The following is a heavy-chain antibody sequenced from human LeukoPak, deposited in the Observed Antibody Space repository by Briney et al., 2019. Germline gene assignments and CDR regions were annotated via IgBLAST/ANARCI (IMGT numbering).Heavy chain of an antibody. CDR2: ISYDGSNI. CDR1: GFTFSSYG. J-gene: IGHJ4*02. V-gene: IGHV3-30*18. CDR3: VKEFYYDSGSYTDYFDY. D-gene: IGHD3-10*01. Sequence: SGGSLRLSCAASGFTFSSYGMHWVRQAPGKGPEWVAVISYDGSNIQYANSVKGRFTISRDNSKNTLYLQMNSLRAEDTAVYYCVKEFYYDSGSYTDYFDYWGQGTLVTVSS.